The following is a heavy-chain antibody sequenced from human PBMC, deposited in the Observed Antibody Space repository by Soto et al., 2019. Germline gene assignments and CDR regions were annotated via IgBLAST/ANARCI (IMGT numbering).Heavy chain of an antibody. CDR2: IYHSGST. V-gene: IGHV4-4*02. CDR1: GGSISRNNR. CDR3: ARLQYTVVTALDI. J-gene: IGHJ3*02. Sequence: PSETLSLTCAVSGGSISRNNRRRWGRPPPGEGLEWIGEIYHSGSTNYNPSLKSRATISVDKSKNQFSLQLSSVTAADTAVYYCARLQYTVVTALDIWGQGTMVTVSS. D-gene: IGHD2-15*01.